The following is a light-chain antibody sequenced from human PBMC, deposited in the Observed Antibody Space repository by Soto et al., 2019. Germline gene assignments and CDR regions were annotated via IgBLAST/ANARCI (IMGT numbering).Light chain of an antibody. Sequence: QSALTQPASVSGSPGQSITISCTGTSSDVGGYNYVSWYQQHPGKAPKLMIYDVSNRPSGVSNSFSGSKSGNTASLTISGLQAEDEADYYCSSYTSSSTLEVFGTGTKLTVL. CDR3: SSYTSSSTLEV. V-gene: IGLV2-14*01. J-gene: IGLJ1*01. CDR1: SSDVGGYNY. CDR2: DVS.